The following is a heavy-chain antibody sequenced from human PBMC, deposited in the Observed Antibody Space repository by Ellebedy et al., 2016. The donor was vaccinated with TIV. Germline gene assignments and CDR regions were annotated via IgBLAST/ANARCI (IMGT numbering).Heavy chain of an antibody. D-gene: IGHD3-22*01. V-gene: IGHV1-8*01. CDR2: MNPNSGST. Sequence: ASVKVSXXASGYTFTSYDINWVRQATGQGLEWMGWMNPNSGSTGYAQKSQGRVTMTRNTSISTAYMELSSLRSEDTAVYYCAREYYYDSSGYYVYWGQGTLVTVSS. CDR1: GYTFTSYD. J-gene: IGHJ4*02. CDR3: AREYYYDSSGYYVY.